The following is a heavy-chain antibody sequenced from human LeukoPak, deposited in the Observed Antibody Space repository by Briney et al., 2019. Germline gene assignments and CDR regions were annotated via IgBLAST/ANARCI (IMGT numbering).Heavy chain of an antibody. Sequence: GGSLRLSCAASGLTFDDYGMSWVRQAPGKGLEWVSGINWNGGSTGYADSVKGRFTISRDNAKNSLYLQMNSLRAEDTALYYCASSADSSGYPSGVPFDYWGQGTLVTVSS. J-gene: IGHJ4*02. V-gene: IGHV3-20*04. CDR2: INWNGGST. CDR1: GLTFDDYG. D-gene: IGHD3-22*01. CDR3: ASSADSSGYPSGVPFDY.